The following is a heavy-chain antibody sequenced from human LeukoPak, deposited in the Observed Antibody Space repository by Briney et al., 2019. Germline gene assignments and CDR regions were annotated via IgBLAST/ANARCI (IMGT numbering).Heavy chain of an antibody. D-gene: IGHD6-19*01. CDR1: GGSISSHSYY. V-gene: IGHV4-39*06. CDR2: IYYSGCN. Sequence: PSETLSLTCTVSGGSISSHSYYWGWIRPPPGKGLEWIGWIYYSGCNNYKPSLKRRATISVDRSMNQLALNVTSVTAAGRAVHFWARDTIPVGGSNWFDPGGQGTLVTVSS. CDR3: ARDTIPVGGSNWFDP. J-gene: IGHJ5*02.